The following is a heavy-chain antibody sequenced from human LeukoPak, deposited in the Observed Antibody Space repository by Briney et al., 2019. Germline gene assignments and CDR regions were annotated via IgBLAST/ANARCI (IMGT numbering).Heavy chain of an antibody. CDR3: ARAYGSGSSYHPDY. V-gene: IGHV1-2*02. D-gene: IGHD3-10*01. CDR2: INPNSGGT. CDR1: GYTFTAYY. Sequence: ASVKVSCKASGYTFTAYYMHWVRQTPGQGLEWMGWINPNSGGTNSSQKFQDRVTLTRDTSISTAYMELGSLRSDDTAIYYCARAYGSGSSYHPDYWGQGTLVTVSS. J-gene: IGHJ4*02.